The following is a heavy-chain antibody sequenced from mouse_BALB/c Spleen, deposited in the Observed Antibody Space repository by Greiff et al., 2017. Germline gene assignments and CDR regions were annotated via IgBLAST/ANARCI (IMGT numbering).Heavy chain of an antibody. J-gene: IGHJ4*01. D-gene: IGHD1-1*01. CDR2: ISSGGSYT. V-gene: IGHV5-6-4*01. CDR3: TRDPDYYGSSYDAMDY. CDR1: GFTFSSYT. Sequence: DVKLVESGGGLVKPGGSLKLSCAASGFTFSSYTMSWVRQTPEKRLEWVATISSGGSYTYYPDSVKGRFTISRDNAKNTLYLQMSSLKSEDTAMYYCTRDPDYYGSSYDAMDYWGQGTSVTVSS.